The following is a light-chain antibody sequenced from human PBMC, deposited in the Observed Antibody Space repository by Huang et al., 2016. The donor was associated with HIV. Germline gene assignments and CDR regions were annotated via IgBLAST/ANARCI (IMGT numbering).Light chain of an antibody. CDR3: KQFYNMPYT. CDR2: MAS. Sequence: DILLTQSPDSLAVSLGVRATLTCRSSRSLLFASNSKNFLAWYQQKPGQSPKLLMYMASVRESGVPERFTGSGSETEFNLTIGSLQAEDVAVYYCKQFYNMPYTFGRGTRLEI. CDR1: RSLLFASNSKNF. V-gene: IGKV4-1*01. J-gene: IGKJ2*01.